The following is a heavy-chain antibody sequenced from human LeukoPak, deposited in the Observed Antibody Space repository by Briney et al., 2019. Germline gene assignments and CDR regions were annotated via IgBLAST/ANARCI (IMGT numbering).Heavy chain of an antibody. J-gene: IGHJ4*02. CDR1: GGSISSYY. CDR2: IYTSGST. D-gene: IGHD5-18*01. V-gene: IGHV4-4*07. Sequence: SETLSLTCTVSGGSISSYYWSWIRQPAGKGLEWVGRIYTSGSTNYNPSLKSRVTMSVDTSKNQFSLKLSSVTAADTAVYYCAKELASHLSYTYGHEYWGQGTLVTVSS. CDR3: AKELASHLSYTYGHEY.